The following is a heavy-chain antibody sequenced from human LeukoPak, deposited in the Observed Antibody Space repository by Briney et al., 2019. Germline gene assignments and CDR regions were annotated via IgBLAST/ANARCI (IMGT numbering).Heavy chain of an antibody. CDR2: INQDGSKE. D-gene: IGHD5-12*01. CDR1: GFTFSNYW. Sequence: GGSLRLSCAASGFTFSNYWTTWVREAPGKGLEWVAHINQDGSKEYYMDSVKARFTISRDNAKNSLSLQMNSLRAEDTAVYYCVRDGGVSGYDLLDYWGQGTLVTVSS. V-gene: IGHV3-7*01. J-gene: IGHJ4*02. CDR3: VRDGGVSGYDLLDY.